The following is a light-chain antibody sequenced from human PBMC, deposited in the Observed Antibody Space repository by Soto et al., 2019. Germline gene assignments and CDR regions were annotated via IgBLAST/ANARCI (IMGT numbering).Light chain of an antibody. V-gene: IGLV2-23*02. CDR2: EVT. CDR3: CSYANSNTLL. J-gene: IGLJ2*01. Sequence: QSALTQPASVSGSPGQSITISCTGTSSDVGSYDLVSWYQQHPGTAPKLIIYEVTKRPSGVSNRFSGSKSDNTASLTISGLQAEDDSDYYCCSYANSNTLLFGGGTKVTVL. CDR1: SSDVGSYDL.